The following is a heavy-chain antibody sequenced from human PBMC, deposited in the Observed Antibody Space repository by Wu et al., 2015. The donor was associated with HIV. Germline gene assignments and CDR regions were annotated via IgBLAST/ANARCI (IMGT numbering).Heavy chain of an antibody. CDR3: ARAVAGRFFDWLPQLDY. D-gene: IGHD3-9*01. CDR1: GYSFTGYY. Sequence: QVQLVQSGAEVKKPGTSVKVSCKASGYSFTGYYIHWVRQAPGQGLEWMGWINPDNDRTNFAQKFQVRVTMTRDTSISTAYMTLSRLRSDDTAIYYCARAVAGRFFDWLPQLDYWGQGTLVTVSS. CDR2: INPDNDRT. J-gene: IGHJ4*02. V-gene: IGHV1-2*02.